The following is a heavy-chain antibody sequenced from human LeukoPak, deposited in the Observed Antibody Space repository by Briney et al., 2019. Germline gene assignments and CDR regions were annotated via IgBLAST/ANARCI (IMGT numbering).Heavy chain of an antibody. CDR2: IYYSGST. J-gene: IGHJ4*02. CDR1: GGSISSYY. Sequence: SETLSLTCTVSGGSISSYYWSWIRQPPGKGLEWIGYIYYSGSTNYNPSLKSRVTVSVDTSKNQFSLKLSSVTAADTAVYYCARASLGLLEDYWGQGTLVTVSS. CDR3: ARASLGLLEDY. V-gene: IGHV4-59*01. D-gene: IGHD7-27*01.